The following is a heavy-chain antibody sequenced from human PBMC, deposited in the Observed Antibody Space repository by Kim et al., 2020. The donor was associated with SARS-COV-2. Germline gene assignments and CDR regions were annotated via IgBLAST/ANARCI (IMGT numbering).Heavy chain of an antibody. CDR3: ARGSGSYVGDAFDI. J-gene: IGHJ3*02. D-gene: IGHD1-26*01. V-gene: IGHV1-8*01. Sequence: AQKFQGRVTMTRNTSISTAYMELSSLRSEDTAVYYCARGSGSYVGDAFDIWGQGTMVTVSS.